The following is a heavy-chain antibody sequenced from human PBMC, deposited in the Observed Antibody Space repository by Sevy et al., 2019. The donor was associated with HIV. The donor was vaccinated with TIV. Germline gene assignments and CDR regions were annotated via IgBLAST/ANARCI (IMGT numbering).Heavy chain of an antibody. D-gene: IGHD3-22*01. CDR3: AGARYDSSDSVDALDI. Sequence: GGSLRLSCAASGFTFNNYAMNWVRQAPGKGLEWVSTIFRSGDNTYYADSVKGRFTISRDNSKNTVSLQMNTLRAEDAALYYCAGARYDSSDSVDALDIGGQGTVVTVSS. V-gene: IGHV3-23*01. CDR1: GFTFNNYA. CDR2: IFRSGDNT. J-gene: IGHJ3*02.